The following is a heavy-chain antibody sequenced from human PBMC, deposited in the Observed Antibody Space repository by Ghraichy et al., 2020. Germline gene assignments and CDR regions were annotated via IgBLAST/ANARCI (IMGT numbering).Heavy chain of an antibody. Sequence: GGSLRLSCAASGFTFSSYGMHWVRQAPGKGLEWVAVISYDGSNKYYADSVKGRFTISRDNSKNTLYLQMNSLRAEDTAVYYCAKDGEGYYDFWSGYPQYGNWFDPWGQGTLVTVSS. CDR1: GFTFSSYG. CDR3: AKDGEGYYDFWSGYPQYGNWFDP. J-gene: IGHJ5*02. D-gene: IGHD3-3*01. CDR2: ISYDGSNK. V-gene: IGHV3-30*18.